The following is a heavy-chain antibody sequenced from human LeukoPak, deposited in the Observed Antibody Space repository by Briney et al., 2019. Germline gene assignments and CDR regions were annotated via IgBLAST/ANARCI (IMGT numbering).Heavy chain of an antibody. CDR1: GFTVSNHY. D-gene: IGHD6-13*01. Sequence: PVGSLRLSCVASGFTVSNHYMSWVRQTPGKGLEWVSITYSGGSTYYADSVKGRFTISRDNSKNTLFLQMNSLRGEDTAVYYCARGSSWPMFDIWGKGTMVTVSS. CDR2: TYSGGST. V-gene: IGHV3-66*02. CDR3: ARGSSWPMFDI. J-gene: IGHJ3*02.